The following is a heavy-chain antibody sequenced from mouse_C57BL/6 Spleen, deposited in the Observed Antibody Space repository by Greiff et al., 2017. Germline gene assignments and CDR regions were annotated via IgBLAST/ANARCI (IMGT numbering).Heavy chain of an antibody. CDR2: IDPETGGT. CDR3: TRCGGVLLDY. V-gene: IGHV1-15*01. D-gene: IGHD5-1*01. CDR1: GYTFTDYE. Sequence: QVQLQQSGAELVRPGASVTLSCKASGYTFTDYEMHWVKQTPVHGLEWIGAIDPETGGTAYNQKFTGKAILTADKSSSTAYMRLRSLTSEDSAVYNCTRCGGVLLDYWGQGTTLTVSS. J-gene: IGHJ2*01.